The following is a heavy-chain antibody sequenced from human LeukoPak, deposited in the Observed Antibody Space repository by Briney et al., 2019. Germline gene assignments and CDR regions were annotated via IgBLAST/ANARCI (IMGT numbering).Heavy chain of an antibody. D-gene: IGHD2-2*01. CDR1: GFTFSSYA. J-gene: IGHJ4*02. CDR2: ISYDGSNK. Sequence: GRSLRLSCAASGFTFSSYAMHWGRQAPAKGLEWVAVISYDGSNKYYADSVKGRFTISRDNSKNTLYLQMNSLRAEDTAVYYGVVPAAPLFDYWGKGTLVSVSS. V-gene: IGHV3-30-3*01. CDR3: VVPAAPLFDY.